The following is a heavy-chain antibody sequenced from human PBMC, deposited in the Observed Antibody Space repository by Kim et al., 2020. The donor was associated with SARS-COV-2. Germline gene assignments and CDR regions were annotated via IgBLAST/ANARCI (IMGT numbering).Heavy chain of an antibody. CDR1: GFSLSTSGVG. Sequence: SGPTLVKPTQTLTLTCTFSGFSLSTSGVGVGWIRQPPGKALEWLALIYWNDDKRYSPSLKSRLTITKDTSKNQVVLTMTNMDPVDTATYYCALLNEREFLVDPWGQGTLVTVSS. D-gene: IGHD3-3*01. CDR2: IYWNDDK. J-gene: IGHJ5*02. V-gene: IGHV2-5*01. CDR3: ALLNEREFLVDP.